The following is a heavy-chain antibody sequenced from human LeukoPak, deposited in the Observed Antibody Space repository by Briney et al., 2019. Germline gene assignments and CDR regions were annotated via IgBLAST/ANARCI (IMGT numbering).Heavy chain of an antibody. J-gene: IGHJ3*02. Sequence: PGGSLRLSCAASGFTFSTYSKNWVRQAPGKGLEWVSYISSSSGTIYYADSVKGRFTISRDNAKSSLYLQMNSLRAEDTAVYYCARDLYSSGYFRASAFDIWGQGTMVTVSS. V-gene: IGHV3-48*01. D-gene: IGHD3-22*01. CDR3: ARDLYSSGYFRASAFDI. CDR1: GFTFSTYS. CDR2: ISSSSGTI.